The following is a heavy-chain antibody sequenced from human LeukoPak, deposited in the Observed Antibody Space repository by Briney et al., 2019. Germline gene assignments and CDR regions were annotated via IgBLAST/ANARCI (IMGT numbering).Heavy chain of an antibody. CDR3: ARASSSWYYFDY. Sequence: SQTLSLTCPVSGGSISSGGYYWSWIRQHPGKGLEWIGYIYYSGSTYYNPSLKSRVTISVDTSKNQFSLKLSSVTAADSAVYYCARASSSWYYFDYWGQGTLVTVSS. J-gene: IGHJ4*02. CDR1: GGSISSGGYY. D-gene: IGHD6-13*01. CDR2: IYYSGST. V-gene: IGHV4-31*03.